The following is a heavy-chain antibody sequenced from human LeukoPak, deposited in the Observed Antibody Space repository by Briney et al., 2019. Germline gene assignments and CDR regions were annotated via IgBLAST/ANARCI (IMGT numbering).Heavy chain of an antibody. J-gene: IGHJ3*02. V-gene: IGHV5-51*01. CDR2: IYPGDSDT. CDR3: ARVPVDTAMVNAFDI. CDR1: GYSFTSYW. Sequence: GESLKISCXGSGYSFTSYWIGWVRQMPGKGLEWMGIIYPGDSDTRYSPSFQGQVTISADKSISTAYLQWSSLKASDTAMYYCARVPVDTAMVNAFDIWGQGTMVTVSS. D-gene: IGHD5-18*01.